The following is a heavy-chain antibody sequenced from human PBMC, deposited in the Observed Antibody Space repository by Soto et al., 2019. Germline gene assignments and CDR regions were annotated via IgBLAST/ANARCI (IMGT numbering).Heavy chain of an antibody. CDR2: IWYDGSNK. D-gene: IGHD1-26*01. Sequence: PGGSLRLSCAASGFTFSSYGMHWVRQAPGKGLEWVAVIWYDGSNKYYADSVKGRFTISRDNSKNTLYLQMNSLRAEDTAVYYCARDRFSWGGYSVDYYGMDVWGQGTTVTVSS. CDR3: ARDRFSWGGYSVDYYGMDV. J-gene: IGHJ6*02. V-gene: IGHV3-33*01. CDR1: GFTFSSYG.